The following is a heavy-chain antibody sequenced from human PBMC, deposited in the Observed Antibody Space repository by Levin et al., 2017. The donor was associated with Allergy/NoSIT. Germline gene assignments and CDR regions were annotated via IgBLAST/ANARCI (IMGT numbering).Heavy chain of an antibody. Sequence: GSGPTLVKPTQTLTLTCTFSGFSLSTSGVGVGWIRQPPGKALEWLALIYWDDDKRYSPSLKSRLTITKDTSKNQVVLTMTNMDPVDTATYYCAHTKVSWLGGANWYFDLWGRGTLVTVSS. V-gene: IGHV2-5*02. CDR1: GFSLSTSGVG. CDR3: AHTKVSWLGGANWYFDL. CDR2: IYWDDDK. D-gene: IGHD3-10*01. J-gene: IGHJ2*01.